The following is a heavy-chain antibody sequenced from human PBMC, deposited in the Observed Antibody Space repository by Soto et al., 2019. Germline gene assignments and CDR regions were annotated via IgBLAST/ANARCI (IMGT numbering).Heavy chain of an antibody. J-gene: IGHJ4*02. Sequence: SETLSLTCTVSGGSISSYYWSWIRQPPGKGLEWIGYIYYSGSTNYNPSLKSRVTISVDTSKNQFSLKLSSVTAADTAVYYCARDSSGRLFAPYWGQGTLVTVSS. D-gene: IGHD6-19*01. V-gene: IGHV4-59*01. CDR3: ARDSSGRLFAPY. CDR1: GGSISSYY. CDR2: IYYSGST.